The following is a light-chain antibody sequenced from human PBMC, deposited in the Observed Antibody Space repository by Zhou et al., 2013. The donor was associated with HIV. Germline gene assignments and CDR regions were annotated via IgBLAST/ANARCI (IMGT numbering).Light chain of an antibody. CDR3: QQYNSYPLT. Sequence: DIQMTQSPSTLSASVGDRVTITCRASESISSWLAWHQLKPGKAPKLLIYKASILESGVPSRFSGSASGAEFTLTISSLQPDDSATYYCQQYNSYPLTFGQGTRLEIK. J-gene: IGKJ5*01. CDR1: ESISSW. CDR2: KAS. V-gene: IGKV1-5*03.